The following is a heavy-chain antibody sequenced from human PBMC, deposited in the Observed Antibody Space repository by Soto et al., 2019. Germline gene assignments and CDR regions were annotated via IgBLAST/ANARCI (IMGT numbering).Heavy chain of an antibody. CDR2: ISGSGGST. Sequence: GGSLRLSCAASGFTFSSYAMSWVRQAPGKGLEWVSAISGSGGSTYYADSVKGRFTISRDNSKNTLYLQMNSLRAEDTAVYYCAPYYYGSGSYYNPSIHYYGMDVWGQGTTVTVSS. CDR3: APYYYGSGSYYNPSIHYYGMDV. CDR1: GFTFSSYA. D-gene: IGHD3-10*01. J-gene: IGHJ6*02. V-gene: IGHV3-23*01.